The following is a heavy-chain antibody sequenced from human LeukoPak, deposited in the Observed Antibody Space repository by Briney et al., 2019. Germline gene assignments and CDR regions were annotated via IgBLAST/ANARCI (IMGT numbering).Heavy chain of an antibody. CDR3: ASGLRYFDLYY. CDR1: GGSISSGSYY. CDR2: IYTSGST. Sequence: PSETLSLTCTVSGGSISSGSYYWSWIRPPAGKGLEWIGRIYTSGSTNYNPSLKSRVTISVDTSKNQFSLKLSSVTAADTAVYYCASGLRYFDLYYWGQGTLVTVSS. J-gene: IGHJ4*02. V-gene: IGHV4-61*02. D-gene: IGHD3-9*01.